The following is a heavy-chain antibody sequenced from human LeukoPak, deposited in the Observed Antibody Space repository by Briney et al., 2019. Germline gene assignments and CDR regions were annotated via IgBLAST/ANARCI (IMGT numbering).Heavy chain of an antibody. J-gene: IGHJ6*02. V-gene: IGHV3-11*01. CDR2: ISSSGSTI. Sequence: GGSLRLSCAASGFTFSDYYMSWIRQAPGKGLEWVSYISSSGSTIYYADSVKGRFTISRDNAKNSLYLQMNSLRAEDTAVYYCAREVGRITGTKDYYYGMDVWGQGTTVTVSS. CDR1: GFTFSDYY. CDR3: AREVGRITGTKDYYYGMDV. D-gene: IGHD1-20*01.